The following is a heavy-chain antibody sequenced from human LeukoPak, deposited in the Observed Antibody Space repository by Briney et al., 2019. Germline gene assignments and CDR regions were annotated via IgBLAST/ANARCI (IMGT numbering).Heavy chain of an antibody. D-gene: IGHD6-19*01. Sequence: GGSLRLSCAASGLTFSSSWMYWVRQAPGKGLVWVSGINSDGSNTRYADSVRGRFTISRDNAKEMVHLQMNSLRAEDTAVYYCARAVSGWQAIDYWGQGTLVTVSS. J-gene: IGHJ4*02. CDR2: INSDGSNT. V-gene: IGHV3-74*01. CDR3: ARAVSGWQAIDY. CDR1: GLTFSSSW.